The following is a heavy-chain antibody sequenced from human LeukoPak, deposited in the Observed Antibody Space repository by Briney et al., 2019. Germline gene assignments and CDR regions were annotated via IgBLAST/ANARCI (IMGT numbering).Heavy chain of an antibody. V-gene: IGHV4-59*02. CDR1: GVSVSTSH. Sequence: PSETLSLTCNVSGVSVSTSHWDWIRQRPGKGLEWIGCLSYTGKTDYNPSLKSRVSISLGSSNNHFSLKLTSVTAADTAVYYCSEGYFEPFDHWGQGILVTVSS. D-gene: IGHD2/OR15-2a*01. CDR2: LSYTGKT. CDR3: SEGYFEPFDH. J-gene: IGHJ4*02.